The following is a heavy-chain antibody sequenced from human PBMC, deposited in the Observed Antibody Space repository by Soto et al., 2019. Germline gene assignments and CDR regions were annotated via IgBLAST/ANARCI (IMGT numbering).Heavy chain of an antibody. Sequence: GGSLRLSCAASGFTFSSYGMHWVRQAPGKGLEWVADIWYDGSNKYYADSVKGRFTISRDNSKNTLYLQMNSLRAEDTAVYYCARGAPTTRKYYFDYWGQGTLVTVSS. J-gene: IGHJ4*02. CDR1: GFTFSSYG. D-gene: IGHD4-17*01. V-gene: IGHV3-33*01. CDR3: ARGAPTTRKYYFDY. CDR2: IWYDGSNK.